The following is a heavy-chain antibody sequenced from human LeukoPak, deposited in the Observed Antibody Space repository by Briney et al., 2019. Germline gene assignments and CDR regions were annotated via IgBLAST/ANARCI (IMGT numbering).Heavy chain of an antibody. CDR1: GGSISTYY. CDR2: VYYSGST. CDR3: ARAAYYDFWSGSYYFDY. J-gene: IGHJ4*02. V-gene: IGHV4-59*12. D-gene: IGHD3-3*01. Sequence: SETLSLTCTVSGGSISTYYWSWIRQPPGKGLEWIGYVYYSGSTNYNPSLMSRVTISVDRSKNQFSLKLSSVTAADTAVYYCARAAYYDFWSGSYYFDYWGQGTLVTVSS.